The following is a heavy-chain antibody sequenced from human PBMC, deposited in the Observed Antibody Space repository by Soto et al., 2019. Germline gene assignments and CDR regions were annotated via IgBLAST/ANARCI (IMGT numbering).Heavy chain of an antibody. CDR1: GFTFSSYG. J-gene: IGHJ4*02. V-gene: IGHV3-30*18. CDR2: ISYDGSNK. D-gene: IGHD3-10*01. Sequence: QVQLVESGGGVVQPGRSLRLSCAASGFTFSSYGMHWVRQAPGKGLEWVAVISYDGSNKYYADSVKGRFTISRDNSKNTLYLQMNSLRAEDTAVYYCAKDRYYYGSGSKPYPDYWGQGILVTVSS. CDR3: AKDRYYYGSGSKPYPDY.